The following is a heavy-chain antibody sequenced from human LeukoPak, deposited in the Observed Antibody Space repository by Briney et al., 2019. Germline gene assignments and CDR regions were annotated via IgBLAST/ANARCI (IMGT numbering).Heavy chain of an antibody. V-gene: IGHV3-7*01. Sequence: PGGSLRLSCAASGSTFSSYWMSWVRQAPGKGLEWVANIKQDGSEKYYVDSVKGRFTISRDNAKNSLYLQMNSLRAEDTAVYYCARDVVGATPFDYWGQGTLVTVSS. J-gene: IGHJ4*02. CDR2: IKQDGSEK. CDR1: GSTFSSYW. CDR3: ARDVVGATPFDY. D-gene: IGHD1-26*01.